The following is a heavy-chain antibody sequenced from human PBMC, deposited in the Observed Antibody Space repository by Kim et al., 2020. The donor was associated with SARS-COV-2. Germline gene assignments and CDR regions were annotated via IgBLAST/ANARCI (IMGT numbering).Heavy chain of an antibody. J-gene: IGHJ4*02. Sequence: GGSLRLSCAASGFTFSSYGMNWVRQAPGKGLEWVSSISSSSSYIYYADSVKGRFTISRDNAKNSLYLQMNSLRAEDTAVYYCARDQEAVAGGDFDYWGQGTLVTVSS. CDR1: GFTFSSYG. CDR2: ISSSSSYI. V-gene: IGHV3-21*01. D-gene: IGHD6-19*01. CDR3: ARDQEAVAGGDFDY.